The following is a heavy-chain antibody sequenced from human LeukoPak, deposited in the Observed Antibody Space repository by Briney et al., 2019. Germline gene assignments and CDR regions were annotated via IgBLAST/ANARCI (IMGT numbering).Heavy chain of an antibody. D-gene: IGHD1-26*01. CDR3: ARNPSGSYYYYYYGMDV. CDR2: IIPILGMA. J-gene: IGHJ6*02. Sequence: GASVKVSCKASGGTFSSYAISWVRQAPGQGLEWMGRIIPILGMANYAQKFQGRVTITADKSTSTAYMELSSLRSEDTAVYYCARNPSGSYYYYYYGMDVWGQGTTVTVSS. CDR1: GGTFSSYA. V-gene: IGHV1-69*04.